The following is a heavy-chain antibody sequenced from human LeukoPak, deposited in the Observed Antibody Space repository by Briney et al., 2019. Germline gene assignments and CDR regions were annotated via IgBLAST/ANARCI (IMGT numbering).Heavy chain of an antibody. V-gene: IGHV4-31*03. CDR3: ANDYRSGSFHDF. CDR2: IYYSGST. J-gene: IGHJ4*02. CDR1: GGSISSGGYY. D-gene: IGHD3-10*01. Sequence: SQTLSLTCTVSGGSISSGGYYWSWIRQHPGKGLEWIGYIYYSGSTYYNPSLKSRVTISVDTSKNQFSLKLSSVTAADTAVYYCANDYRSGSFHDFWGQGTLVTVSS.